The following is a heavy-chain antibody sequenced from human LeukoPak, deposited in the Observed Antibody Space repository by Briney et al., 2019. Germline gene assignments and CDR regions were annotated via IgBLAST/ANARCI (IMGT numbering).Heavy chain of an antibody. J-gene: IGHJ5*02. CDR2: ISYDGSNK. CDR1: GFTFSSYA. V-gene: IGHV3-30-3*01. Sequence: SGGSLRLSCAASGFTFSSYAMHWVRQAPGKGLEWVAVISYDGSNKYYADSVKGRFTISRDNSKNTLYLQMNSLRAEDTAVYYCARDKGWAVAGTGWFDPWGQGTLVTVSS. D-gene: IGHD6-19*01. CDR3: ARDKGWAVAGTGWFDP.